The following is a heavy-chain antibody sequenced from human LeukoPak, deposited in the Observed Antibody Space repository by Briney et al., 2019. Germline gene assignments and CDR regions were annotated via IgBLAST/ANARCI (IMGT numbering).Heavy chain of an antibody. V-gene: IGHV4-34*01. CDR1: GGSFSGYY. D-gene: IGHD4-23*01. CDR2: INHSGST. J-gene: IGHJ4*02. CDR3: ARGRYGGPYYFDY. Sequence: PSETLSLTCAVYGGSFSGYYWSWIRQPPGKGLEWIGEINHSGSTNYNPSLKSRVTISVNTSKNQFSLKLSSVTAADTAVYYCARGRYGGPYYFDYWAREPWSPSPQ.